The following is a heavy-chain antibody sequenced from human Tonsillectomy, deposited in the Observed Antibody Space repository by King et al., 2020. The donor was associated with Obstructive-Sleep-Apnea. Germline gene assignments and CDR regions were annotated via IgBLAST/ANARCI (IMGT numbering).Heavy chain of an antibody. CDR3: ARDSSWSGYGVDP. V-gene: IGHV4-59*01. CDR2: IYYIGCT. CDR1: GGSISSYY. J-gene: IGHJ5*02. D-gene: IGHD3-3*01. Sequence: QLQESGPGLVKPSETLSLTCTVPGGSISSYYWSWIRQPPGKGLEWSGYIYYIGCTNYNPSLKSRVTISEDTSKNQFALKRSSVTAADTAVYYCARDSSWSGYGVDPWGQGTLVTVSS.